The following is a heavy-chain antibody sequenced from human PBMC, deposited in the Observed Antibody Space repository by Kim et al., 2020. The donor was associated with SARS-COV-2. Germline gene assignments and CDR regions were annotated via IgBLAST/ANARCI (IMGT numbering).Heavy chain of an antibody. J-gene: IGHJ4*02. V-gene: IGHV3-15*01. CDR2: IKSKTDGGTA. CDR3: TTVSMR. D-gene: IGHD2-2*01. Sequence: GGSLRLSCAVSGIPFSDAWFNWVRQSPGKGLEWVARIKSKTDGGTADLAAPVKGRFAISRDDSKNTLYLLMNDVKTDDASMYYCTTVSMRWGQGTLVTVS. CDR1: GIPFSDAW.